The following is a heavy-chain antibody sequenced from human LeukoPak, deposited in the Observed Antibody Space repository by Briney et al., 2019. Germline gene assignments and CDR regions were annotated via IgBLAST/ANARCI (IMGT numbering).Heavy chain of an antibody. J-gene: IGHJ3*02. D-gene: IGHD1-26*01. Sequence: SETLSLTCTVSGGSISSSSYYWGWIRQPPGKGLEWIGSIYYSGSTYYNPSLKSRVTISVDTSKNQFSLKLRSVTAADTAVYYCARGHWDDAFDIWGQGTMVTVSS. CDR2: IYYSGST. V-gene: IGHV4-39*01. CDR3: ARGHWDDAFDI. CDR1: GGSISSSSYY.